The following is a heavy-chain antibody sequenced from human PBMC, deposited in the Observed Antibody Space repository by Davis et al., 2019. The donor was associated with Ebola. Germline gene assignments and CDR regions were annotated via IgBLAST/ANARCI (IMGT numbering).Heavy chain of an antibody. D-gene: IGHD4-17*01. CDR1: GFTFSSYA. CDR3: ANTPTTVTTGGNFDY. J-gene: IGHJ4*02. V-gene: IGHV3-23*01. CDR2: ISGSGGST. Sequence: GESLKISCAASGFTFSSYAMSWVRQAPGKGLEWVSAISGSGGSTYYADSVKGRFTISRDNSKNTLYLQMNSLRAEDTAVYYCANTPTTVTTGGNFDYWGQGTLVTVSS.